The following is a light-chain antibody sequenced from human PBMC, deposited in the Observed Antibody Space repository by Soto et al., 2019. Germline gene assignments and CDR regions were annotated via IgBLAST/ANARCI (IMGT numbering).Light chain of an antibody. CDR3: QQSYTTPMYT. CDR1: QSINTY. J-gene: IGKJ2*01. CDR2: VAS. V-gene: IGKV1-39*01. Sequence: DIPMTQSPSSLSASVGDRVTITCRASQSINTYLNWYQQRPGKAPQLLIYVASSLQSGVPSRFSGSGSGTDFTLTIISLQPEDFATYYCQQSYTTPMYTFGQGTKLEIK.